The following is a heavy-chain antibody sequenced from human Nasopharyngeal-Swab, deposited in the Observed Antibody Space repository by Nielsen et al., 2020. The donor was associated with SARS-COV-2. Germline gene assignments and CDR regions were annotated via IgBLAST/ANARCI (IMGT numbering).Heavy chain of an antibody. CDR3: AKDIRAGDYGSGSSYDY. V-gene: IGHV3-9*01. CDR2: ISWNSGSI. J-gene: IGHJ4*02. CDR1: GFTFDDYA. Sequence: GGSLRLSCAASGFTFDDYAMHWVRQAPGKGLEWVSGISWNSGSIGYADSVMGRFTISRDNAKNSLYLQMNSLRAEDTALYYCAKDIRAGDYGSGSSYDYWGQGTLVTVSS. D-gene: IGHD3-10*01.